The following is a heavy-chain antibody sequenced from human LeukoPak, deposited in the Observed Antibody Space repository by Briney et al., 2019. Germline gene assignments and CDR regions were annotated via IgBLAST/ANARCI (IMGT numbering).Heavy chain of an antibody. J-gene: IGHJ6*02. CDR3: ARNELISSNYYYYGMDV. V-gene: IGHV4-31*03. CDR1: GGSISSGGNY. CDR2: INYSGST. Sequence: PSETLSLTCTVSGGSISSGGNYWSWIRQNPGKGLEWIGYINYSGSTYYNPSLKSRVTISVDTSKNQFSLKLSSVTAADTAAYYCARNELISSNYYYYGMDVWGQGTTVTVSS.